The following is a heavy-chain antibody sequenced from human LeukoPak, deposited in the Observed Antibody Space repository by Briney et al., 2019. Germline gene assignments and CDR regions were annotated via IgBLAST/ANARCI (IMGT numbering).Heavy chain of an antibody. V-gene: IGHV3-23*01. D-gene: IGHD3-10*02. CDR2: ISGSGGST. J-gene: IGHJ4*02. Sequence: PGGSLRLSCAASGFTFSSYAMSWVRQAPGKGLEWVSAISGSGGSTYYADSVKGRFTISRDNSKNTLYLQMNSLRAEDTAVYYCAKLMFGWKQPTVDYWGQGTLVTVSS. CDR1: GFTFSSYA. CDR3: AKLMFGWKQPTVDY.